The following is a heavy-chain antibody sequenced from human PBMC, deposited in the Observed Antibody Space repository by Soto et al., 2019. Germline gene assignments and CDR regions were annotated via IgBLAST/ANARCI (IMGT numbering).Heavy chain of an antibody. Sequence: GGSLRLSCAASGFTFSSYDMHWVRQATGKGLEWVSAIGTAGDTYYPGSVKGRFTISRENAKNSLYLQMNGLRAEDTAVYYCARVSSNDFWSGYRDAFDIWGQGTMVTVSS. J-gene: IGHJ3*02. CDR2: IGTAGDT. V-gene: IGHV3-13*01. CDR3: ARVSSNDFWSGYRDAFDI. CDR1: GFTFSSYD. D-gene: IGHD3-3*01.